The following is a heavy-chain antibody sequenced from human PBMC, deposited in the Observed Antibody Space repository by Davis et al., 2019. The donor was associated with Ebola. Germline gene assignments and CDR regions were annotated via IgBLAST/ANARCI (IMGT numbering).Heavy chain of an antibody. V-gene: IGHV3-33*01. Sequence: GESLKISCAASGFTFSSYGMHWVRQAPGKGLEWVAVIWYDGSNKYYADSVTGRFTISRDNSKNTLYLQMNSLGAEDTAVYYCARYQGIAVAAADYWGQGTLVTVSS. CDR3: ARYQGIAVAAADY. CDR1: GFTFSSYG. D-gene: IGHD6-19*01. CDR2: IWYDGSNK. J-gene: IGHJ4*02.